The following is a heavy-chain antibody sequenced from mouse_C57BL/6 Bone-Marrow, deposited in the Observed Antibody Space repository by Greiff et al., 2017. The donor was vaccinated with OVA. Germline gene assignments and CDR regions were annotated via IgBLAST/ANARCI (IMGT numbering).Heavy chain of an antibody. CDR3: ARLGYSGNY. V-gene: IGHV1-26*01. Sequence: EVQLQQSGPELVKPGASVKISCKASGYTFTDYYMNWVKQSHGKSLEWIGDINPNNGGTSYNQKFKGKATLTVDKSSSTAYMELRSLTSEDSAVYYCARLGYSGNYWGQGTTLTVSS. CDR2: INPNNGGT. CDR1: GYTFTDYY. J-gene: IGHJ2*01. D-gene: IGHD2-14*01.